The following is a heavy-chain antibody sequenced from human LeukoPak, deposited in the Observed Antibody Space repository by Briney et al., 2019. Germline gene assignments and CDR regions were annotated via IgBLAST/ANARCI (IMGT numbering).Heavy chain of an antibody. CDR2: IFYSGST. J-gene: IGHJ4*02. V-gene: IGHV4-59*11. CDR3: AREYCTSSNCYFDY. D-gene: IGHD2-2*01. Sequence: SETLSLTCTVSGGSISSHYWSWIRQPPGKGLEWIGYIFYSGSTNCNPSLKSRVTMSVDTSKNQFSLKLSSVTAADTAVYYCAREYCTSSNCYFDYWGQGTLVTVSS. CDR1: GGSISSHY.